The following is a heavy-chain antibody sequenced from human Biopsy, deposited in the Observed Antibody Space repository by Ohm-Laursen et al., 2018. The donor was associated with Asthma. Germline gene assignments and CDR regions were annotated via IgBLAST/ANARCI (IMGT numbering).Heavy chain of an antibody. Sequence: SSVKVSCKAHGVILSSFGIKWVRKAPGQGLEWMGGVIPIYGTTHTAQKFQGRVTITADESTSTAYMELTSLRAEETAVYYCARTFHFWSPYHAEHYQLWGQGTLVTVSS. CDR1: GVILSSFG. CDR2: VIPIYGTT. CDR3: ARTFHFWSPYHAEHYQL. D-gene: IGHD3-3*01. V-gene: IGHV1-69*01. J-gene: IGHJ1*01.